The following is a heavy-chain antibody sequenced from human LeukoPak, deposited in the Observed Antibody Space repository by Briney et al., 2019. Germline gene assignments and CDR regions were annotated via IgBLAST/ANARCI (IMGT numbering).Heavy chain of an antibody. J-gene: IGHJ3*02. V-gene: IGHV4-59*08. CDR2: IYYSGST. Sequence: SQTLSLTCTVSGGSISTYYWTWIPPPPGKGLEGVGYIYYSGSTNYNPSLKSRVTISLDTSKNQFSLKLNSVTAADTAVYYCARRRRIAAAGTDAFDIWGQGTMVTVSS. CDR3: ARRRRIAAAGTDAFDI. D-gene: IGHD6-13*01. CDR1: GGSISTYY.